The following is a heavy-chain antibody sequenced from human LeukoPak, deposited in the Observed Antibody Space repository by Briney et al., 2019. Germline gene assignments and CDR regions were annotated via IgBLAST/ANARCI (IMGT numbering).Heavy chain of an antibody. CDR3: AVDFITIFGVAHTAN. J-gene: IGHJ4*02. Sequence: GGSLRLSCAASGFTFSSCWMHWVRQAPGKGLLWVSRIHSDGSSTSYADSVKGRFTISRDNAKNTLYLQMNGLRPEDTAVYYCAVDFITIFGVAHTANWGQGTLVTVSS. CDR2: IHSDGSST. D-gene: IGHD3-3*01. V-gene: IGHV3-74*01. CDR1: GFTFSSCW.